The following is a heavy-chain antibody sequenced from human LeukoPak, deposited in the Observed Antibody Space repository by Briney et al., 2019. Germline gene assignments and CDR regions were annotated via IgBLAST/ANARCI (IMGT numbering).Heavy chain of an antibody. Sequence: GGSLRLSCAASGFTFSSYWMSWVGQAPGKGGEGVANIKQEGSEKYYVDSVKGPFTISTDNAKNSLYLQMNSLRAEDTAVYYCAREGGLSGYDLPDYYYYYMDVWGKGTTVTVSS. CDR1: GFTFSSYW. CDR2: IKQEGSEK. V-gene: IGHV3-7*01. CDR3: AREGGLSGYDLPDYYYYYMDV. J-gene: IGHJ6*03. D-gene: IGHD5-12*01.